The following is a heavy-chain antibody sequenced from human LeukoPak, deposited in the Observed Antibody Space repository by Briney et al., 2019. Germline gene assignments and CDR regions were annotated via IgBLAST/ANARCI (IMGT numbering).Heavy chain of an antibody. V-gene: IGHV3-11*06. Sequence: GGSLRLSCAVSGFSFSDYYMSWIRQPPGKGLEWVSYISGSSTKTNYADSVKGRFTISRDNAKNSLYLQMNSLRAEDTAIYYCARDHQEAGNYFDYWGQGTLVTVSS. J-gene: IGHJ4*02. CDR1: GFSFSDYY. CDR3: ARDHQEAGNYFDY. CDR2: ISGSSTKT. D-gene: IGHD6-19*01.